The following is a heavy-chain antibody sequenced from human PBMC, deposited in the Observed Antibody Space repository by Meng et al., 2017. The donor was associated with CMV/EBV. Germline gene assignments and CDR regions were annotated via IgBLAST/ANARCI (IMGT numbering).Heavy chain of an antibody. Sequence: ASVKVSCKASGYTFTGYYMHWVRQAPGQGLEWMGWINPNSGGTNYAQKFQGRVTMTRDTSISTAYMELSRLRSDDTAVYYCARDRRTENYMAYYYDSGGGIDYWGQGTLVTVSS. CDR2: INPNSGGT. CDR3: ARDRRTENYMAYYYDSGGGIDY. D-gene: IGHD3-22*01. J-gene: IGHJ4*02. V-gene: IGHV1-2*02. CDR1: GYTFTGYY.